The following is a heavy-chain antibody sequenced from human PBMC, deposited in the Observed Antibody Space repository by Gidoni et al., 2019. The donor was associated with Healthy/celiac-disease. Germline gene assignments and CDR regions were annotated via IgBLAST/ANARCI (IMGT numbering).Heavy chain of an antibody. D-gene: IGHD1-26*01. CDR3: ARGEWELLRSRYYYYYMDV. Sequence: QVQLVQSGAEVKKPGSSVKVSCKASGGTFSSYAISWVRQAPGQGLEWMGGIIPIFGTANYAQKFQGRVTITADKSTSTAYMELSSLRSEDTAVYYCARGEWELLRSRYYYYYMDVWGKGTTVTVSS. V-gene: IGHV1-69*06. CDR2: IIPIFGTA. CDR1: GGTFSSYA. J-gene: IGHJ6*03.